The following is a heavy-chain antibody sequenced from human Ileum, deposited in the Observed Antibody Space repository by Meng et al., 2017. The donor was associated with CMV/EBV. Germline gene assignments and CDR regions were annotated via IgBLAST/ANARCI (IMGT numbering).Heavy chain of an antibody. J-gene: IGHJ4*02. CDR2: MYYSGST. Sequence: SGVSIRSAGYYWSWIRHHPGKGLEWIGYMYYSGSTYYNPSLKSRVTISLDTSKNEFSLKLSSVIAADTAVYYCARRVPGLHYFDYWGQGSLVTVSS. CDR1: GVSIRSAGYY. V-gene: IGHV4-31*02. CDR3: ARRVPGLHYFDY.